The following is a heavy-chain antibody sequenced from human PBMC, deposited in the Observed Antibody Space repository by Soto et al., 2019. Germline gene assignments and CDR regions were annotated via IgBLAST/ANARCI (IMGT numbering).Heavy chain of an antibody. CDR2: IDWDDDK. Sequence: SGPTLVNPTQTLTLTCTFSGFSLSTSGMCVSWIRQPPGKALEWLALIDWDDDKYYSTSLKTRLTISKDTSKNQVVLTMTNMDPVDTATYYCARTTYYYDSSGYSDWFDPWGQGTLVTVSS. V-gene: IGHV2-70*01. J-gene: IGHJ5*02. D-gene: IGHD3-22*01. CDR3: ARTTYYYDSSGYSDWFDP. CDR1: GFSLSTSGMC.